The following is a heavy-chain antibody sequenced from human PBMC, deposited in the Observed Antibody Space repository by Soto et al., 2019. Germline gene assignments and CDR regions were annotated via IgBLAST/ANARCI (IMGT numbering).Heavy chain of an antibody. V-gene: IGHV4-4*07. Sequence: QVQLQESGPGRVKPSETLSLTCSVSGGSITDYSWNWIRQSAGKGLEWIGRISATGKNQVNPSLQRRVTMSLDTSKNQISLKLTSVTAADTAVYYCAWESGENWSYEAYWGQGTLVTVSS. J-gene: IGHJ4*02. CDR1: GGSITDYS. CDR3: AWESGENWSYEAY. D-gene: IGHD1-7*01. CDR2: ISATGKN.